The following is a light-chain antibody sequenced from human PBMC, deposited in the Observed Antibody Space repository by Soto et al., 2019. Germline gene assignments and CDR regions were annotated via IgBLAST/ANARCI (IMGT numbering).Light chain of an antibody. CDR1: QSVSTY. J-gene: IGKJ1*01. CDR2: AAS. Sequence: DIQMTQSPATLSSSLGDRVTITCRASQSVSTYLTWYQQKPGQAPKLLIYAASSMESSVPSRFSGSGSGTDITLTSSSLQADDFANYCCQQRYSTPGTFGQGTRVEIK. CDR3: QQRYSTPGT. V-gene: IGKV1-39*01.